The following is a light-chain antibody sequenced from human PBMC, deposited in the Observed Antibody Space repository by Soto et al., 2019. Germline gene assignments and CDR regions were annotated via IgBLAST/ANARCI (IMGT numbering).Light chain of an antibody. J-gene: IGKJ1*01. Sequence: DIQMTQSPSTLSASVGDRVTITCRASQSISSWLAWYQQKPGKAPNLLICKASTLESGVPSRFSGSGSGTDFTLTISSLQPDDFATYYCQQYDSYPWTFGQGTKVEVK. CDR2: KAS. V-gene: IGKV1-5*03. CDR1: QSISSW. CDR3: QQYDSYPWT.